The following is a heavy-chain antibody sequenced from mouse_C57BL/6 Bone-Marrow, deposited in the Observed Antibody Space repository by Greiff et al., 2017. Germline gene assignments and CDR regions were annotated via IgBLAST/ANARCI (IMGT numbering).Heavy chain of an antibody. CDR2: IYPGGGYT. CDR3: ARSAYYSSWFAY. J-gene: IGHJ3*01. CDR1: GYTFTNYW. V-gene: IGHV1-63*01. Sequence: VKLMESGAELVRPGTSVKMSCKASGYTFTNYWIGWAKQRPGHGLEWIGDIYPGGGYTNYNEKFKGKATLTADKSSSTAYMQFSRLTSEDSAIYYCARSAYYSSWFAYWGQGTLVTVSA. D-gene: IGHD2-12*01.